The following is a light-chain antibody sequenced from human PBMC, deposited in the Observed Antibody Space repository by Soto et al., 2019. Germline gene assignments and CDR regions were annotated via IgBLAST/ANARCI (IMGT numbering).Light chain of an antibody. CDR2: GAY. Sequence: EIVMTQSPATPSVSPGERATLSCRASQSVSSNLAWYQQKPGQAPRLLIYGAYTRVTGIPARFSGSGSGTEFTLTISSLQSEDFAVYYCQQYNNWPPITFGQGTRLEIK. J-gene: IGKJ5*01. CDR3: QQYNNWPPIT. V-gene: IGKV3-15*01. CDR1: QSVSSN.